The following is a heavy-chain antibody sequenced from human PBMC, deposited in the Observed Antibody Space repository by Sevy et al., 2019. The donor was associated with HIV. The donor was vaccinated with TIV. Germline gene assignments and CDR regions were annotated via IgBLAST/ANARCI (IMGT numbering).Heavy chain of an antibody. CDR1: GFTFSAYW. CDR3: VGGGGGGFSYSLDT. D-gene: IGHD5-18*01. Sequence: GGSLRLSCAASGFTFSAYWMSWVRQAPGKGLEWVATMKQDGSEKYYVDSVKGRLTISRDNAKNSLYLQVNSRRAEDTAVYYCVGGGGGGFSYSLDTWGQGTLVTVSS. CDR2: MKQDGSEK. J-gene: IGHJ5*02. V-gene: IGHV3-7*01.